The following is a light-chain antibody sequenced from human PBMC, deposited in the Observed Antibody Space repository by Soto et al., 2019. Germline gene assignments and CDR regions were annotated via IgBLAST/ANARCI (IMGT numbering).Light chain of an antibody. J-gene: IGKJ5*01. CDR2: DAS. Sequence: DIQMTQSPSSLSVSVGDRVTITCRASQDISIKLGWFQQKPGKAPKSLIYDASTLQSTVPSRFSGIGSGTDFTLTISPLQTEDFATYYCQQYKNYPFTFGQGTRLEI. V-gene: IGKV1-16*01. CDR3: QQYKNYPFT. CDR1: QDISIK.